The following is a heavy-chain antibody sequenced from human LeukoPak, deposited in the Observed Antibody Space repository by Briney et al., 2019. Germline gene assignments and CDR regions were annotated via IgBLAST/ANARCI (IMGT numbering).Heavy chain of an antibody. V-gene: IGHV3-21*01. CDR3: ARDQDRYYYGSGSSFDY. J-gene: IGHJ4*02. D-gene: IGHD3-10*01. Sequence: GGSLRLSCAASGFTSSSYSMNWVRQAPGKGLEWVSSISSSSSYIYYADSVKGRFTISRDNAKNSLYLQMNSLRAEDTAVYYCARDQDRYYYGSGSSFDYWGQGTLVTVSS. CDR2: ISSSSSYI. CDR1: GFTSSSYS.